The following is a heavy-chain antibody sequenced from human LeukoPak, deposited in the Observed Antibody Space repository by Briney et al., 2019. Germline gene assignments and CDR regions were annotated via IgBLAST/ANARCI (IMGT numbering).Heavy chain of an antibody. V-gene: IGHV4-59*01. CDR2: IYYSGST. Sequence: KASETLSLTCTVSGGSISSYYWNWIRQPPGKGLEWIGYIYYSGSTNYNPSLKSRVTISVDTSKNQFSLKLSSVTAADTAVYYCARGEWYPESFQHWGQGALVTVSS. J-gene: IGHJ1*01. CDR1: GGSISSYY. D-gene: IGHD3-3*01. CDR3: ARGEWYPESFQH.